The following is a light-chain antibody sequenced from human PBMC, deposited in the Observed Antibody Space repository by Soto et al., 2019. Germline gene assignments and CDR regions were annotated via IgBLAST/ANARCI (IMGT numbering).Light chain of an antibody. Sequence: DIQMTQSPSTLSASVGDRVTITCRASQTISNWLAWYQQKPGKAPKLLIYDASSLESGVPSRFSGSASGTEFTLTISTLQPDDFATYYCQQYNTYSPNTFGQGTRLEIK. J-gene: IGKJ5*01. CDR2: DAS. CDR1: QTISNW. V-gene: IGKV1-5*01. CDR3: QQYNTYSPNT.